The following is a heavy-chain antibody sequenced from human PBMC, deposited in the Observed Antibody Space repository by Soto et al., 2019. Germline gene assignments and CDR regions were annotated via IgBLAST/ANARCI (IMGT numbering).Heavy chain of an antibody. CDR3: ARDRRSAHGTRGSIDP. J-gene: IGHJ5*02. CDR2: IYYTGST. Sequence: QVQLQESGPGLVKPSQTLSLTCNVSGGYIVSGGYYWSWIRQHQGKDLERIGYIYYTGSTYYNRSLRSRVSMSVDTSKNQFSLKLTSVTAADTALYYCARDRRSAHGTRGSIDPWGQGTMVTVSA. V-gene: IGHV4-31*03. D-gene: IGHD6-13*01. CDR1: GGYIVSGGYY.